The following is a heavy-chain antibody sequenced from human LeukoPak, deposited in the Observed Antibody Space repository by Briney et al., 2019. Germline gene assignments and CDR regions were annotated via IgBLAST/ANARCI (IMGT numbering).Heavy chain of an antibody. V-gene: IGHV3-21*01. CDR3: ARDEAYYYGSGSYIGGNSYYYGMDV. CDR2: ISSSSSYI. D-gene: IGHD3-10*01. J-gene: IGHJ6*02. CDR1: GFTFSSYS. Sequence: TGGSLRLSCAASGFTFSSYSMNWVRQAPVKGLEWVSSISSSSSYIYYADPVKGRFTISRDNAKNSLYLQMNSLRAEDTAVYYCARDEAYYYGSGSYIGGNSYYYGMDVWGQGTTVTVSS.